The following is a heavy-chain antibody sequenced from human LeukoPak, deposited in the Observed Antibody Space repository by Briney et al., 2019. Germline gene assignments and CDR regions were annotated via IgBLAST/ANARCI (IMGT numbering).Heavy chain of an antibody. J-gene: IGHJ5*02. Sequence: GESLKISCKTSGYDFSTKWIGWVCQMPGKGLEWMGIIYPTDSITRYSPSFRGQVTISVDTSISTAYLHWSSLKASDTAIYYCARLAPDYADYWFDPWGQGTLVTVPS. CDR2: IYPTDSIT. CDR1: GYDFSTKW. D-gene: IGHD4-17*01. CDR3: ARLAPDYADYWFDP. V-gene: IGHV5-51*01.